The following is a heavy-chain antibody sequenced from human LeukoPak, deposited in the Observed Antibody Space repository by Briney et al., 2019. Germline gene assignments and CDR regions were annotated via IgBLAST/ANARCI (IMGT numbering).Heavy chain of an antibody. D-gene: IGHD6-13*01. CDR2: IDPGDSDT. CDR1: GYSFTSYS. J-gene: IGHJ6*03. CDR3: ARHSSSSFHPYYYMDV. Sequence: GESLKISCKGSGYSFTSYSIGWVRQMPGKGLEWMGIIDPGDSDTRYSPSCQGQVTISADKSISTAYLQWTSLKASDTVMYYCARHSSSSFHPYYYMDVWGKGTTVTVSS. V-gene: IGHV5-51*01.